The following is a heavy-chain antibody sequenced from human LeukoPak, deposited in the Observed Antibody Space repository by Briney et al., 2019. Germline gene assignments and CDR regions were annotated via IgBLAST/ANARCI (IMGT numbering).Heavy chain of an antibody. J-gene: IGHJ1*01. CDR1: GYTFTSYY. CDR2: INPSGGST. V-gene: IGHV1-46*01. CDR3: ARDLWFGEFNPWGKYFQH. D-gene: IGHD3-10*01. Sequence: GASVKVSCKASGYTFTSYYMHWVRQSPGQGLEWMGIINPSGGSTSYAQKFQGRVTITADKSTSTAYMELSSLRSEDTAVYYCARDLWFGEFNPWGKYFQHWGQGTLVTVSS.